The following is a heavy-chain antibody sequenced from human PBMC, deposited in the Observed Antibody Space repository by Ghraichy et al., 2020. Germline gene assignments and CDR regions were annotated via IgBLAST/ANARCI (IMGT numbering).Heavy chain of an antibody. D-gene: IGHD2-2*01. CDR2: ISSSSSYI. V-gene: IGHV3-21*01. CDR3: ARAGAVVVPAAIYY. CDR1: GFTFSSYS. J-gene: IGHJ4*02. Sequence: GGSLRLSCAASGFTFSSYSMNWVRQAPGKGLEWVSSISSSSSYIYYADSVKGRFTISRDNAKNLLYLQMNSLRAEDTAVYYCARAGAVVVPAAIYYWGQGTLVTVSS.